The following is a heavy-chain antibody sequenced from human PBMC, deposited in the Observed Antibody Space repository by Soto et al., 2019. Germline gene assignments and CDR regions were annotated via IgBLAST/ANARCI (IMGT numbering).Heavy chain of an antibody. CDR1: GYSFTSHY. V-gene: IGHV1-46*03. J-gene: IGHJ5*02. CDR3: GRYESWQDLGWLVDP. CDR2: ISPSGDNT. Sequence: QAQLVQSGAEVKKPGASVKISCKAIGYSFTSHYIHWVRQAPGQGLEWMGTISPSGDNTGYAQKLQGTVTMTADTSTTTVHMDLNSLRSEDTAIYYCGRYESWQDLGWLVDPWGQGTLVTVSS. D-gene: IGHD3-22*01.